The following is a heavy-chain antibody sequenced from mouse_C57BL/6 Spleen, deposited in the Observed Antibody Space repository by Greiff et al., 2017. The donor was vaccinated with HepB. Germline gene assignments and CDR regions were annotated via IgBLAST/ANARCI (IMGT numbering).Heavy chain of an antibody. CDR1: GYTFTSYW. CDR3: ARDRVV. D-gene: IGHD3-2*01. V-gene: IGHV1-50*01. Sequence: VQLQQSGAELVKPGASVKLSCKASGYTFTSYWMQWVKQRPGQGLEWIGEIDPSDSYTNYNQKFKGKATLTVDTSSSKAYMQLSSLTSEDSAVYYCARDRVVWGTGTTVTVSS. CDR2: IDPSDSYT. J-gene: IGHJ1*03.